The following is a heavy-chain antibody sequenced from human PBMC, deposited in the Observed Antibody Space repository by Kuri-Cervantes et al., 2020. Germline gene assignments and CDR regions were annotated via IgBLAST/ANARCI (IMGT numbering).Heavy chain of an antibody. Sequence: GESLKISCAASGFTFSSYAMHWVRQAPGKGLEWVAVISYDGSNKYYADSVKGRFTISRDNSKNTLYLQMNSLRAEDTAVYYCAKPTWGSPAYFDYWGQGTLVTVSS. V-gene: IGHV3-30*07. CDR1: GFTFSSYA. D-gene: IGHD3-16*01. J-gene: IGHJ4*02. CDR3: AKPTWGSPAYFDY. CDR2: ISYDGSNK.